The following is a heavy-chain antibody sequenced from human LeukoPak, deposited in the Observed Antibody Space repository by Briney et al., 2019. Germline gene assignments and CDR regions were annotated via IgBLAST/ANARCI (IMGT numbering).Heavy chain of an antibody. CDR1: GFIFSTYA. CDR2: ISYDGSNK. V-gene: IGHV3-30-3*01. D-gene: IGHD6-25*01. CDR3: ARAPPASYFDY. Sequence: GGSLRLSCAASGFIFSTYAMHWVRQAPGEGLDWVAVISYDGSNKYYADSVKGRFTISRDNSKNTLYLQMNSLRAEDTAVYYCARAPPASYFDYWGQGTLVTVSS. J-gene: IGHJ4*02.